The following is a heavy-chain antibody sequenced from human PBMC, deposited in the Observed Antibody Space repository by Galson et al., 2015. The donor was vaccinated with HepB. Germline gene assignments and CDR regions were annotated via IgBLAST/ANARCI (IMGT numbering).Heavy chain of an antibody. CDR2: IIPIFGIA. J-gene: IGHJ4*02. CDR3: ARGQGGGSYYSQYFDY. Sequence: SVKVSCKASGGTFSSYAISWVRQAPGQGLEWMGGIIPIFGIANYAQKFQGRVTITADKSTSTAYMELSSLRSEDTAVYYCARGQGGGSYYSQYFDYWGQGTLVTVSS. D-gene: IGHD1-26*01. V-gene: IGHV1-69*10. CDR1: GGTFSSYA.